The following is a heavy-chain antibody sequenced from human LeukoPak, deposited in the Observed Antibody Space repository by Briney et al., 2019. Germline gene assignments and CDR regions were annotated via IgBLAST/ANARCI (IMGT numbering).Heavy chain of an antibody. D-gene: IGHD3-10*01. V-gene: IGHV4-61*08. CDR2: IYYSGST. Sequence: PSETLSLTCTVSGGSISSGDYYWSWIRQPPGKGLEWIGYIYYSGSTYYNPSLTSRVTISVDTSKNQFSLKLSSVTAADTAVYYCARALFGHHDAFDIWGQGTMVTVSS. CDR3: ARALFGHHDAFDI. J-gene: IGHJ3*02. CDR1: GGSISSGDYY.